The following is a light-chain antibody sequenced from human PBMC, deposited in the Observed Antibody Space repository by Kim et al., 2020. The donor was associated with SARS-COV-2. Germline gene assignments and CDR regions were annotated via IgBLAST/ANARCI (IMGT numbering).Light chain of an antibody. V-gene: IGKV1-39*01. CDR3: QQSDTAPYT. Sequence: SASVGDRVNITCRASQSISGYLNWYQQKPGKAPNLLIYAASNLQDGVPSRFSGSGFGTDFTLTIRSLQPEDLSTYYCQQSDTAPYTFGQGTKLEI. CDR2: AAS. J-gene: IGKJ2*01. CDR1: QSISGY.